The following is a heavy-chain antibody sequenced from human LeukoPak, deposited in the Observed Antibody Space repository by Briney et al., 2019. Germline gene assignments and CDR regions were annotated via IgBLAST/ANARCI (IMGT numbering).Heavy chain of an antibody. D-gene: IGHD1-7*01. V-gene: IGHV3-15*04. CDR3: TTDEDWNYARKDV. Sequence: GGSLRLSCAAFGFTFNYAWMSWVRQVPGKGLEWVGQTVSEIDGGTTDYATPVKGRFTISRDDSKSTLYLQMNSLKIEDTAVYYCTTDEDWNYARKDVWGQGATVIVSS. CDR1: GFTFNYAW. CDR2: TVSEIDGGTT. J-gene: IGHJ6*02.